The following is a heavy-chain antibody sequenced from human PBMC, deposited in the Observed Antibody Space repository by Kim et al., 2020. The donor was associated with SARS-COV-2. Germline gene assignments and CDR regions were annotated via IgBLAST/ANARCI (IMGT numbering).Heavy chain of an antibody. D-gene: IGHD6-13*01. V-gene: IGHV3-7*03. J-gene: IGHJ4*02. CDR3: ARDHSVASAGEDF. Sequence: GGSLRLSCAASGFTFSSYWMSWVRQAPGKGLEWVANIKPDGSAKYYGDSVKGRITISRDNAMNSLYLQMSGLRAEDTAVYYCARDHSVASAGEDFWGQGTLVTVSS. CDR2: IKPDGSAK. CDR1: GFTFSSYW.